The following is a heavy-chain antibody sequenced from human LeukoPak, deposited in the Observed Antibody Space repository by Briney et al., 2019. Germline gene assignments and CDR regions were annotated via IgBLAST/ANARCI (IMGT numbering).Heavy chain of an antibody. D-gene: IGHD2-8*01. V-gene: IGHV4-34*01. J-gene: IGHJ5*02. Sequence: SETLSLTCAVYGGSFSGYYWSWIRQPPGKGLEWIGEINHSGSTNYNPSLKSRVTISVDTSKNQCSLKLSSVTAADTAVYYCARGPPDIVLMVYATRWNWFDPWGQGTLVTVSS. CDR2: INHSGST. CDR3: ARGPPDIVLMVYATRWNWFDP. CDR1: GGSFSGYY.